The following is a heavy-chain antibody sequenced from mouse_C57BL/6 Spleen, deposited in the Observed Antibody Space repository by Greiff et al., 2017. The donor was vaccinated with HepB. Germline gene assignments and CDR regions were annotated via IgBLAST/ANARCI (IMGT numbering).Heavy chain of an antibody. J-gene: IGHJ1*03. D-gene: IGHD1-1*01. CDR2: IDPEDGDT. CDR3: TTPITTVVATRYFEV. CDR1: GFNIKDYY. V-gene: IGHV14-1*01. Sequence: EVQLQQSGAELVRPGASVKLSCTASGFNIKDYYMHWVKQRPEQGLEWIGRIDPEDGDTEYAPKFQGKATMTADTSSNTAYLQLSSLTSEDTAVYYCTTPITTVVATRYFEVWGTGTTVTVSS.